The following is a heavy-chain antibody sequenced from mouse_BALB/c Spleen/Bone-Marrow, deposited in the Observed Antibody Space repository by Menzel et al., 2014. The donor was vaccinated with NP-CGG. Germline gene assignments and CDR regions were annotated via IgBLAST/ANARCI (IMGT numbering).Heavy chain of an antibody. CDR1: GFTFSNYW. Sequence: EVKLMESGGGLVQPGGSMKLSCVASGFTFSNYWMNWVRQSPEKGLEWVAEIRLKSNNYATHYAESVKGRFTISRDDSKSSVYLQMNNLRAEDTGIYYCTWLAYWGQGTLVTVSA. CDR2: IRLKSNNYAT. V-gene: IGHV6-6*02. J-gene: IGHJ3*01. CDR3: TWLAY.